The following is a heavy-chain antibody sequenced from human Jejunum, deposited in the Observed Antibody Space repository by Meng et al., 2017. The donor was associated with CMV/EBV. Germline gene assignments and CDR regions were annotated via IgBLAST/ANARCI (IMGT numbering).Heavy chain of an antibody. D-gene: IGHD3-10*01. CDR2: ISSDSNYI. Sequence: TFNTYSKHWVRQAPGKGLEWVSYISSDSNYIYYGDSVKGRFTVSRDNAKNSLYLHMNSLRAEDTALYYCARDPTRYGSGSYYLDNWGQGTLVTVSS. J-gene: IGHJ1*01. V-gene: IGHV3-21*05. CDR3: ARDPTRYGSGSYYLDN. CDR1: TFNTYS.